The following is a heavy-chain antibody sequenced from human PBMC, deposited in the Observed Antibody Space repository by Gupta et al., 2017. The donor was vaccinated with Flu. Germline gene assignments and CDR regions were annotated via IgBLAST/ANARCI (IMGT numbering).Heavy chain of an antibody. CDR3: ARGVAVEMDTIYPPLYGMDV. D-gene: IGHD5-24*01. V-gene: IGHV1-2*02. J-gene: IGHJ6*01. CDR2: INPNSGGT. Sequence: QVQLVQSGAEVKKLGASVKVSCKASGYTFTGYYMHWVRQAPGQGLEWMGWINPNSGGTNYAQKFQGRVTMSRDTSISTAYMELSRLRSDDTAVDYCARGVAVEMDTIYPPLYGMDVWGQGTTVTVSA. CDR1: GYTFTGYY.